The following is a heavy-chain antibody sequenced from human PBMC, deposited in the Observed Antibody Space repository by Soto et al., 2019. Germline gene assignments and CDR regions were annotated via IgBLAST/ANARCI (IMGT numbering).Heavy chain of an antibody. D-gene: IGHD3-3*01. J-gene: IGHJ4*02. CDR2: MNPNSGNT. V-gene: IGHV1-8*02. Sequence: EASVKVSCKASGYTFTSYGINWVRQATGQGLEWMGWMNPNSGNTGYAQKFQGRVTMTSNTSISTAYMELSSLRSEDTAVYYCARGGDFWSGYYTFPIDYWGQGTLVTVSS. CDR1: GYTFTSYG. CDR3: ARGGDFWSGYYTFPIDY.